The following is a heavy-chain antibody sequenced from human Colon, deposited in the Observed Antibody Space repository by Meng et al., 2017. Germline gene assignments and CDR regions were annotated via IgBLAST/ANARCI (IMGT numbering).Heavy chain of an antibody. CDR2: INRDGSST. Sequence: VRLVESGGGLVRPGGSLRRSCAASGFTFSSYWMHWVRQAPGKGLVWVSRINRDGSSTSYADSVKGRFTISRDNAKKSLYLQMSSLRVEDTAVYYCASGKSGFDYWGQGALVTVSS. CDR1: GFTFSSYW. V-gene: IGHV3-74*01. CDR3: ASGKSGFDY. J-gene: IGHJ4*02. D-gene: IGHD2-8*02.